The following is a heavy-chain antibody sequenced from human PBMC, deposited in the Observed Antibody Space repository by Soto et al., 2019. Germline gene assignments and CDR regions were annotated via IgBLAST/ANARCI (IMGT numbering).Heavy chain of an antibody. CDR3: ARRLTHAFDI. J-gene: IGHJ3*02. D-gene: IGHD2-21*02. V-gene: IGHV3-74*01. CDR1: GFTFSSYW. Sequence: PGGSLRLSCAASGFTFSSYWMHWVRQAPGRGLVWVSRINGDGSGTTYADSVKGRFTISRDNAKNTLYLQMSSLRAEDTAVYCCARRLTHAFDIWGQGTMVTVSS. CDR2: INGDGSGT.